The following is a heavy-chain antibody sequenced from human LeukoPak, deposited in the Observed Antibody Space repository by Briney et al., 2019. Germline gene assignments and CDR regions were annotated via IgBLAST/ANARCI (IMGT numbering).Heavy chain of an antibody. J-gene: IGHJ4*02. CDR2: IYYSGST. V-gene: IGHV4-59*01. D-gene: IGHD4/OR15-4a*01. Sequence: SETLSLTCTVSGGSISSYYWSWIRQPPGKGLEWIGYIYYSGSTNYNPSLKSRVTISVDTSKNQFSLKLSSVAAADTAVYYCARYGDYPDYWGQGTLVTVSS. CDR3: ARYGDYPDY. CDR1: GGSISSYY.